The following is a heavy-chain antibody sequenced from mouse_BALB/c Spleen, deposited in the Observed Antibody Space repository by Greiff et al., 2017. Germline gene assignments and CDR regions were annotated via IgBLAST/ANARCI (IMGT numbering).Heavy chain of an antibody. CDR2: INPYNDGT. CDR3: ARGRAYYGNRYYYAMDY. J-gene: IGHJ4*01. Sequence: EVQLQQSGPELVKPGASVKMSCKASGYTFTSYVMHWVKQKPGQGLEWIGYINPYNDGTKYNEKFKGKATLTSDKSSSTAYMELSSLTSADSAVYYCARGRAYYGNRYYYAMDYWGQGTSVTVSA. V-gene: IGHV1-14*01. CDR1: GYTFTSYV. D-gene: IGHD2-1*01.